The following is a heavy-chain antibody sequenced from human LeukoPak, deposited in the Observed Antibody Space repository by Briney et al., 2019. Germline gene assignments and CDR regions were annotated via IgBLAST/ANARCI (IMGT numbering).Heavy chain of an antibody. Sequence: ASVTVSCKASGYTFISYGISWVRQAPGQGLEWMGWISAYNGNTNYAQKLQGRVTMTTDTSTSTAYMELRSLRSDDTAVYYCATGEPLIDSSGYFLRGGLLLLDYWGQGTLVTVSS. CDR3: ATGEPLIDSSGYFLRGGLLLLDY. CDR2: ISAYNGNT. J-gene: IGHJ4*02. D-gene: IGHD3-22*01. CDR1: GYTFISYG. V-gene: IGHV1-18*01.